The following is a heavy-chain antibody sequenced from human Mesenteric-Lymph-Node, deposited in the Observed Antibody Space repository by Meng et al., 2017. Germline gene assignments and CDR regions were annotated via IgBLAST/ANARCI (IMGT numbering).Heavy chain of an antibody. CDR3: ARGHWGLDY. V-gene: IGHV3-11*01. CDR1: GFTFRDHY. J-gene: IGHJ4*02. Sequence: QLQLVELGGGFVKPGGSLRLSCAASGFTFRDHYMTWIRQAPGKRLEWLAYISTGATTIDYADSLKGRFTISRDDSKNSLYLQMNSLRDDDSALYFCARGHWGLDYWGQGTLVTVSS. D-gene: IGHD7-27*01. CDR2: ISTGATTI.